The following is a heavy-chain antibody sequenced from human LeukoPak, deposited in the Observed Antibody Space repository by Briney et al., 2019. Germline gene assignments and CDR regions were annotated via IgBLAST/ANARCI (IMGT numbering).Heavy chain of an antibody. V-gene: IGHV3-21*01. J-gene: IGHJ4*02. D-gene: IGHD5-18*01. CDR3: ARAGGYSYGYSFDY. Sequence: GGSLRLCCAASGFTFSSYSMNWVRQAPGKGLEWVSSISSSSSYIYYADSVKGRFTISRDNAKDSLYLQMNSLRAEDTAVYYCARAGGYSYGYSFDYWGQGTLVTVSS. CDR1: GFTFSSYS. CDR2: ISSSSSYI.